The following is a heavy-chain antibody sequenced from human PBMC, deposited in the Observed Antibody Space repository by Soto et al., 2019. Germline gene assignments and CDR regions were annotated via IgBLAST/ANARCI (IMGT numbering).Heavy chain of an antibody. CDR1: GFTFSSYS. CDR3: AREDYSNFDY. Sequence: GGSLRLSCAASGFTFSSYSMNWVRQAPGKGLEWVSSISSSSSYIYSADSVKGRFTISRDNAKNSLYLQMNSMRAEDTGVYYCAREDYSNFDYWGQGTMVTVYS. J-gene: IGHJ4*02. CDR2: ISSSSSYI. V-gene: IGHV3-21*01. D-gene: IGHD4-4*01.